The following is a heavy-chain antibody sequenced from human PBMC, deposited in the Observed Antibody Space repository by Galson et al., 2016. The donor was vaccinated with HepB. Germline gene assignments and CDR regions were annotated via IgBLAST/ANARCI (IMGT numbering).Heavy chain of an antibody. CDR2: IPKDGSEN. CDR1: GFTFSDYG. J-gene: IGHJ5*02. Sequence: SLRLSCAASGFTFSDYGMHWVRQAPGKGLEWVALIPKDGSENYFVDSVKGRFIISRDNSKDTLYLQMNSRLEEDTAVYYCAKDRLSSGGQGDITTWGQGTLVIVSS. D-gene: IGHD3-22*01. CDR3: AKDRLSSGGQGDITT. V-gene: IGHV3-30*18.